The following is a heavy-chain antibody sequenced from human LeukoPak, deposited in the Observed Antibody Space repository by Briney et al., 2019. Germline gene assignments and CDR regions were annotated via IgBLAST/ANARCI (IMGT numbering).Heavy chain of an antibody. CDR3: ARGGLWGYYYDSSGYYPDFDY. V-gene: IGHV3-74*01. Sequence: GGSLRLSCAASGFTFSSYWMHWVRQAPGKGLVWVSRINSDGSSTSYADSVKGRFTISRDNSKNTLYLQMNSLRAEDTAVYYCARGGLWGYYYDSSGYYPDFDYWGQGTLVTVSS. J-gene: IGHJ4*02. CDR1: GFTFSSYW. D-gene: IGHD3-22*01. CDR2: INSDGSST.